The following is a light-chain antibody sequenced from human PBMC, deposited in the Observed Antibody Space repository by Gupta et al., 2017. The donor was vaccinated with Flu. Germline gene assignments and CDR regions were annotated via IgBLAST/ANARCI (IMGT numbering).Light chain of an antibody. Sequence: DIQMTQSPSSLSASVGDTVTMSCRASQTVTSYLNWYQQKPGEVPKVLIYVASNLRSGVPSRFSGNGSGTDFSLTISGLQHEDFATYYCQQSYSHPLTFGPGTKV. CDR1: QTVTSY. CDR2: VAS. V-gene: IGKV1-39*01. J-gene: IGKJ3*01. CDR3: QQSYSHPLT.